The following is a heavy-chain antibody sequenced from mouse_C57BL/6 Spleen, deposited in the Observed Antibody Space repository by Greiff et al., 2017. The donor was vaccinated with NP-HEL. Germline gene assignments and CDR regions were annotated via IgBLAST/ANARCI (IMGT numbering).Heavy chain of an antibody. J-gene: IGHJ3*01. V-gene: IGHV1-15*01. CDR1: GYTFTDYE. CDR2: IDPETGGT. D-gene: IGHD1-1*01. CDR3: TRDGSSLFAY. Sequence: QVQLQQSGAELVRPGASVTLSCKASGYTFTDYEMHWVKQTPVHGLEWIGAIDPETGGTAYNQKFKGKAILTADKSSSPAYMELRSLTAEDSAVYYCTRDGSSLFAYWGQGTLVTVSA.